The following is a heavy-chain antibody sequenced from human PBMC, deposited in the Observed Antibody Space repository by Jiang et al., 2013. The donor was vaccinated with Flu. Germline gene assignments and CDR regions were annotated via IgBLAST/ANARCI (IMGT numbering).Heavy chain of an antibody. D-gene: IGHD5-18*01. CDR1: GGSISSYY. V-gene: IGHV4-59*01. Sequence: GSGLVKPSETLSLTCTVSGGSISSYYWSWIRQPPEKGLEWIGYITDSGSTKYNPSLESRVTISVVTSKNQFSLKLSSVTAADTAVYYCARLPRRENSFGFFDYWGQGTLVTVSS. CDR3: ARLPRRENSFGFFDY. CDR2: ITDSGST. J-gene: IGHJ4*02.